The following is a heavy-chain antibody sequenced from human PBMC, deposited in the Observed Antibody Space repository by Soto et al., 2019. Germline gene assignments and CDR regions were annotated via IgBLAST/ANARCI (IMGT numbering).Heavy chain of an antibody. V-gene: IGHV4-59*01. D-gene: IGHD3-9*01. Sequence: SETLSLTCTVSGGSISSYYWSWIRQPPGKGLEWIGYIYYSGSTNYNPSIKSRVTISVDTSKNQFSLKLSSVTAADTAVYYCARCNTYYDILTGYYSSWFDPWGQGTLVTVSS. J-gene: IGHJ5*02. CDR3: ARCNTYYDILTGYYSSWFDP. CDR1: GGSISSYY. CDR2: IYYSGST.